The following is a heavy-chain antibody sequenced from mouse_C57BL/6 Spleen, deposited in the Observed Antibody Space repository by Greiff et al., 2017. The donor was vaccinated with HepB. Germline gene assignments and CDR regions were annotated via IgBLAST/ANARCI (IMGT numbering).Heavy chain of an antibody. V-gene: IGHV1-69*01. CDR3: ALDSSGYGDYAMDY. CDR2: IDPSDSYT. D-gene: IGHD3-2*02. CDR1: GYTFTSYW. J-gene: IGHJ4*01. Sequence: QVQLKQPGAELVMPGASVKLSCKASGYTFTSYWMHWVKQRPGQGLEWIGEIDPSDSYTNYNQKFKGKSTLTVDKSSSTAYMQLSSLTSEDSAVYYCALDSSGYGDYAMDYWGQGTSVTVSS.